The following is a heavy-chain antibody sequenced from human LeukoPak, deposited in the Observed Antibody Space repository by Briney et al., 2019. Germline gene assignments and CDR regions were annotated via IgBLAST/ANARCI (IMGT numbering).Heavy chain of an antibody. J-gene: IGHJ4*02. CDR3: ARVGSGWGFDY. Sequence: GGSLRLSCAASGFTFSNYGMHWVRQAPGKGLVWVSRINSDGSRTTYADSVKGRFTISRDNAKNTLYLQMNSLRAEDTAVYYCARVGSGWGFDYWGQGTLVTVSS. CDR2: INSDGSRT. V-gene: IGHV3-74*01. D-gene: IGHD6-19*01. CDR1: GFTFSNYG.